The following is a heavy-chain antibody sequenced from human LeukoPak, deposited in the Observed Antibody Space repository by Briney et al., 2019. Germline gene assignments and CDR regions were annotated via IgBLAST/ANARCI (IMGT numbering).Heavy chain of an antibody. CDR1: GGTFSSYA. Sequence: ASVKVSCKASGGTFSSYAISWVRQAPGRGLEWMGGIIPIFGTANYAQKFQGRVTITADESTSTAYMELSSLRSEDTAVYYCAREGYSYAFAYWGQGTLVTVSS. CDR3: AREGYSYAFAY. J-gene: IGHJ4*02. V-gene: IGHV1-69*13. CDR2: IIPIFGTA. D-gene: IGHD5-18*01.